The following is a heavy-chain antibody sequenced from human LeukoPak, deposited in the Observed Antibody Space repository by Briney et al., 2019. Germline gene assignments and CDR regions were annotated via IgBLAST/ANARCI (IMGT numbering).Heavy chain of an antibody. V-gene: IGHV5-51*01. CDR3: ARRADEYEYFHH. CDR1: GYSFTSYW. J-gene: IGHJ1*01. Sequence: GESLKISCKGSGYSFTSYWIGWVRQMPGRGLEWMGIIYPGDSDTRYSPSFQGQVTISADKSISTAYLQWSSLKASDSAMHYCARRADEYEYFHHWGQGTLVTVSS. CDR2: IYPGDSDT. D-gene: IGHD6-6*01.